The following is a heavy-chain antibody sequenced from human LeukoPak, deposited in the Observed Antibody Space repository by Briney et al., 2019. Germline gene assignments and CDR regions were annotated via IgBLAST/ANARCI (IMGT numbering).Heavy chain of an antibody. V-gene: IGHV3-33*06. CDR2: IWYDGSNK. CDR3: AKDRGSYDSSGILDY. Sequence: GGSPRLSCAASGFTFSSYGMHWVRQAPGKGLEWVAVIWYDGSNKYYADSVKGRLTISRDNSKNTLYLQMNSLRAEDTAVYYCAKDRGSYDSSGILDYWGQGTLVTVSS. CDR1: GFTFSSYG. J-gene: IGHJ4*02. D-gene: IGHD3-22*01.